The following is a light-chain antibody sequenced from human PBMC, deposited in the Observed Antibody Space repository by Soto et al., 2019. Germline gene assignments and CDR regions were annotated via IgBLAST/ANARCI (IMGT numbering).Light chain of an antibody. J-gene: IGLJ1*01. CDR2: LGD. Sequence: QSVLTQPPSASSTPGQTVTISCSGSTSNIGTFYVYWYQHLPGTAPKLLIYLGDQRASGVSDRFSGSNSGTSASLAINGLRSDDDADYYCAAWDDNLNADVFGSGTKLTVL. CDR1: TSNIGTFY. CDR3: AAWDDNLNADV. V-gene: IGLV1-47*02.